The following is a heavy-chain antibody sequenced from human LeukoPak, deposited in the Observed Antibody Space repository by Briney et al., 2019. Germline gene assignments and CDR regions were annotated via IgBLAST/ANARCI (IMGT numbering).Heavy chain of an antibody. V-gene: IGHV3-20*04. CDR2: LNWNGAST. J-gene: IGHJ4*02. CDR1: GFTFDDYG. CDR3: ARRYCRSTSCYGFDY. Sequence: PGGSLRLSCAASGFTFDDYGLSWVRQVPGKGLEWVSGLNWNGASTGYADSVKGRFTISRDNAKNSLYLQMNSLRAEDTAVYYCARRYCRSTSCYGFDYWGQGTLVTVSS. D-gene: IGHD2-2*01.